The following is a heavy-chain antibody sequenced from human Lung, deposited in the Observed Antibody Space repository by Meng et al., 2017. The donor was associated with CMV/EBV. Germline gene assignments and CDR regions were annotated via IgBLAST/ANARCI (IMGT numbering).Heavy chain of an antibody. CDR3: AVEGGSSGSGGWFDP. Sequence: GESLKISCAASGFTFSNSVIQWVRQAPGKGLEWVAGIGGDDKKHYADSVKGRFTISRDNSKRTVYLEMSTLRVEDTAMYYCAVEGGSSGSGGWFDPWGQGILVNGAS. V-gene: IGHV3-30*04. CDR2: IGGDDKK. CDR1: GFTFSNSV. D-gene: IGHD3-22*01. J-gene: IGHJ5*02.